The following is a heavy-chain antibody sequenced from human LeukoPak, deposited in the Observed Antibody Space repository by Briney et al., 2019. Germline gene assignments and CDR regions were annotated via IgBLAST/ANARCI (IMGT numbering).Heavy chain of an antibody. J-gene: IGHJ3*02. CDR2: ISAYNGNT. V-gene: IGHV1-18*01. CDR1: GYTFTIYG. Sequence: ASVNVSFKASGYTFTIYGISWVRQAPGQGLEWMGWISAYNGNTNYAQKLQGRVTMTTDTSTSTAYMELRSLRSDDTAVYYCARDHVLRYFDWLSTHDAFDIWGQGTMVTVSS. CDR3: ARDHVLRYFDWLSTHDAFDI. D-gene: IGHD3-9*01.